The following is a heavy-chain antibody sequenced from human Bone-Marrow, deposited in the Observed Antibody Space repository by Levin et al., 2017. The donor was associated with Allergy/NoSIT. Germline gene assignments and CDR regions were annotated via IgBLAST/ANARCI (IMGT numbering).Heavy chain of an antibody. CDR1: GFTFSSYS. D-gene: IGHD2-15*01. CDR2: ISSSSSYI. Sequence: PGGSLRLSCAASGFTFSSYSMNWVRQAPGKGLEWVSSISSSSSYIYYADSVKGRFTISRDNAKNSLYLQMNSLRAEDTAVYYCAREHCSGGSCYGYYFDYWGQGTLVTVSS. J-gene: IGHJ4*02. CDR3: AREHCSGGSCYGYYFDY. V-gene: IGHV3-21*01.